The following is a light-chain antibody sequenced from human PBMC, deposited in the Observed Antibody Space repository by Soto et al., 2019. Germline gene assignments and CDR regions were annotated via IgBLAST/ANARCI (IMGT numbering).Light chain of an antibody. J-gene: IGKJ1*01. Sequence: DIVMTQSPDSLAVSLGERATFNCKSSQSFLYSSTNKNHLAWYQQKPGQPPKLLISWASTRESGAPDRFSGSGSETDFTLTISSLQAEDVAVYYCQQHYSHPRTFGQGTKLEIK. CDR3: QQHYSHPRT. CDR1: QSFLYSSTNKNH. CDR2: WAS. V-gene: IGKV4-1*01.